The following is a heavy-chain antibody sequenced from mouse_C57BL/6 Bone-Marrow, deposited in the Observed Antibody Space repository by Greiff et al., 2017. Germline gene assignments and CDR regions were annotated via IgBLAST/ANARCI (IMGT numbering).Heavy chain of an antibody. J-gene: IGHJ2*01. V-gene: IGHV5-15*01. Sequence: EVHLVESGGGLVQPGGSLKLSCAASGFTFSDYGMAWVRQAPRKGPEWVAFISNLAYSIYYADTVTGRFTISGENTQSTLYLELRSLRSEDTAMYYCARVDYDGFDYWGQGTTLTVSS. CDR2: ISNLAYSI. CDR1: GFTFSDYG. D-gene: IGHD2-4*01. CDR3: ARVDYDGFDY.